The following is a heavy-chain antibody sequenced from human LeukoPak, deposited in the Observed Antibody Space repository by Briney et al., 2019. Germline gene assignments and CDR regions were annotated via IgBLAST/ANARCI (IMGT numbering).Heavy chain of an antibody. J-gene: IGHJ6*03. V-gene: IGHV3-23*01. CDR3: ARSPEIYFMDV. Sequence: QSGGSLRLSCAASGFTFSNYAMSWVRQAPGKGLEWVSSISDSGGSTYYADSVKGRFTISRDNAKNSLYLQMNSLRAEDTAVYYCARSPEIYFMDVWGKGTTVTVSS. D-gene: IGHD5-24*01. CDR1: GFTFSNYA. CDR2: ISDSGGST.